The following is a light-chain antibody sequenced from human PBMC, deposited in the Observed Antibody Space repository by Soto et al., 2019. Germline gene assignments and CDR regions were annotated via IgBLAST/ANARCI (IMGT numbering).Light chain of an antibody. CDR3: QQYNTYWT. Sequence: DIQMTQSPSTLSAFVGDGVTITCRASQSFSSWLAWYQQKPAKAPNLLIYKASSLESGVPSRFSGSGSGTEFTLTISSLQPDDFAAYYCQQYNTYWTFGQGTKVEIK. CDR2: KAS. CDR1: QSFSSW. V-gene: IGKV1-5*03. J-gene: IGKJ1*01.